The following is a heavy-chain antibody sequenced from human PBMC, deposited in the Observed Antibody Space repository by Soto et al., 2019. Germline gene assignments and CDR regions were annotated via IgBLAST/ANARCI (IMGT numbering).Heavy chain of an antibody. CDR1: GGSVSSGSYY. CDR3: ASVYCYGSGSYPPDY. Sequence: QVQLQESGPGLVKPSETLSLTCTVSGGSVSSGSYYWSWIRQPPGKGLEWIGYIYYSGSTNYNPSLKSRVTISVDTSKNQFSLKLGSVTAADTAVYYCASVYCYGSGSYPPDYWGQGTLVTVSS. V-gene: IGHV4-61*01. D-gene: IGHD3-10*01. CDR2: IYYSGST. J-gene: IGHJ4*02.